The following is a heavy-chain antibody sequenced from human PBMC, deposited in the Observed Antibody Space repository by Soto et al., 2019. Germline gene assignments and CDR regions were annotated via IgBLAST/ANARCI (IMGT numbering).Heavy chain of an antibody. CDR1: GCTFSNFA. V-gene: IGHV3-23*01. Sequence: PGGSLRRSWSASGCTFSNFAISWVRQVPGKGRQSVSCINGTGSETWYVDSVKVGFTIYRYNSKNTLYIQMNSLRVEDTAVYDCAKDYLRNNVMFEYWGQGSMVTVSS. J-gene: IGHJ4*02. D-gene: IGHD1-1*01. CDR3: AKDYLRNNVMFEY. CDR2: INGTGSET.